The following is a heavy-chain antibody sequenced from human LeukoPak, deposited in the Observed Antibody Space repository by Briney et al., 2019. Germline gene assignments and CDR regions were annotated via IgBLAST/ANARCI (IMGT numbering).Heavy chain of an antibody. J-gene: IGHJ4*02. Sequence: PGGSLRLSCAASGSGFSFTAYGMHWFRQAPGKGLEWVALIRYDGSNKYYADSVKGRFTISRDNSKNTLYLQMNSLRAEDTAMYYCAKSRDHAWGSYRPREDYFDYWGQGTLVTVSS. V-gene: IGHV3-30*02. CDR1: GSGFSFTAYG. CDR3: AKSRDHAWGSYRPREDYFDY. CDR2: IRYDGSNK. D-gene: IGHD3-16*02.